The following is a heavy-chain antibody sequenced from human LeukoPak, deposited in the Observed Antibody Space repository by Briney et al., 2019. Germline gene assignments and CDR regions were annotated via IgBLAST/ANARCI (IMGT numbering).Heavy chain of an antibody. J-gene: IGHJ4*02. D-gene: IGHD5-12*01. CDR2: INPNSGDT. CDR1: GYSFTGYY. Sequence: GASVKLSCKASGYSFTGYYMHWVRQSPGQGLEWMGWINPNSGDTKYAQKFQGRVTMTRDTSISTAYMELSSLTSDDTAVYHCARDHSRYHFDYSGQGTLVTVSS. CDR3: ARDHSRYHFDY. V-gene: IGHV1-2*02.